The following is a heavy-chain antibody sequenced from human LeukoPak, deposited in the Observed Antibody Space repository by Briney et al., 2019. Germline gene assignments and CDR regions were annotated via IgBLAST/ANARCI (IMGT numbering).Heavy chain of an antibody. Sequence: ASVKVSCKTSGYRFTGYYLHWVRQAPGQGLEWMGWMNPKSGATDYARKFQGRVTMTRDTSISTAYMELTRLRSDDTAVYYCARGGDYKVDYWGQGTLVTVSS. CDR1: GYRFTGYY. J-gene: IGHJ4*02. V-gene: IGHV1-2*02. D-gene: IGHD4-17*01. CDR3: ARGGDYKVDY. CDR2: MNPKSGAT.